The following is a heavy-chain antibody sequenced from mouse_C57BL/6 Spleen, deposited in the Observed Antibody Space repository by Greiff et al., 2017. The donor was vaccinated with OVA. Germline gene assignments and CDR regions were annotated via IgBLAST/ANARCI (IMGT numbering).Heavy chain of an antibody. CDR1: GYTFTSYW. Sequence: QVQLQQPGAELVMPGASVKLSCKASGYTFTSYWMHWVKQRPGHGLEWIGEIDPSDSYTNYNQKFKGKSTLTVDKSSSTAYMQLSSLTSEDSAVYYCARREAHWYFDVWGTGTTVTVSS. V-gene: IGHV1-69*01. J-gene: IGHJ1*03. CDR3: ARREAHWYFDV. CDR2: IDPSDSYT.